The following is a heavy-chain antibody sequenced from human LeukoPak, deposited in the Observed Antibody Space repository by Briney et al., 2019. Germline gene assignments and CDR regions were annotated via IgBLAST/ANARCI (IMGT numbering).Heavy chain of an antibody. V-gene: IGHV4-4*07. Sequence: SETLSLTCTVSGASISNYYWSWIRQAAGKGLEWIGRIYASGSTNYNPSLKSRVTMSVDTSKNQFSLRLSSVTAADTAVYYCARDPYRSSWYWFDPWGQGTLVTVSS. J-gene: IGHJ5*02. CDR1: GASISNYY. CDR3: ARDPYRSSWYWFDP. D-gene: IGHD6-13*01. CDR2: IYASGST.